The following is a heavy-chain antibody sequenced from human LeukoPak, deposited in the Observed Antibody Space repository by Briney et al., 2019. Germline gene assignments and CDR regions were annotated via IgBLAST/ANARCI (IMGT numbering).Heavy chain of an antibody. Sequence: SETLSLTCTVSGGSITSNYWSWIRQPPGKGLEWIGYAYYNGRANYNPSLKSRVTISVDTSKNQFSLNLSSVTAADTAVYYCGREVSPSDHYYYYGVDVWGRGTTVTVSS. CDR1: GGSITSNY. CDR3: GREVSPSDHYYYYGVDV. J-gene: IGHJ6*02. D-gene: IGHD5/OR15-5a*01. CDR2: AYYNGRA. V-gene: IGHV4-59*01.